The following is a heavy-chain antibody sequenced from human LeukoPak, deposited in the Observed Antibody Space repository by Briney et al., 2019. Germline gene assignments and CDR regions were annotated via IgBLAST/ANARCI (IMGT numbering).Heavy chain of an antibody. CDR1: GESFSGYY. J-gene: IGHJ4*02. CDR3: ASGYYDFWSGYLGDVVGDY. Sequence: SETLSLTCVVYGESFSGYYWTWIRQPPGKGLEWIGEINHSGSANQNPSLESRVTISVDTSKNQFSLKMTSVTAADTAVYYCASGYYDFWSGYLGDVVGDYWGQGTLVTVSS. D-gene: IGHD3-3*01. V-gene: IGHV4-34*01. CDR2: INHSGSA.